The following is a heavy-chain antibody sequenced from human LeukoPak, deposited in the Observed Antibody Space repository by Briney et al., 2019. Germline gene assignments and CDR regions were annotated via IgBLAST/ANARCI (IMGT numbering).Heavy chain of an antibody. J-gene: IGHJ2*01. CDR2: IIPIFGTA. CDR1: GGTFSSYA. D-gene: IGHD4-23*01. V-gene: IGHV1-69*13. Sequence: GASVKVSCKASGGTFSSYAISWVRQAPGQGLEWMGGIIPIFGTANYAQEFQGRVTITADESTSTAYMELSSLRSEDTAVYYCARVSGHHGGYWYFDLWGRGTLVTVSS. CDR3: ARVSGHHGGYWYFDL.